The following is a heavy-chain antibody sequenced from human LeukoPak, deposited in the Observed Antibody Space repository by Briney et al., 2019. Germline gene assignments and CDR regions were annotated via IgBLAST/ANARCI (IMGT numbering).Heavy chain of an antibody. J-gene: IGHJ3*02. CDR2: ISSSGTYV. CDR1: GFTFSSYS. V-gene: IGHV3-21*01. CDR3: ARASSKQLAGYLPDGFDI. D-gene: IGHD3-9*01. Sequence: GGSLGLSCAASGFTFSSYSMNWVRQAPGKGLEWVSSISSSGTYVYYADSVKGRFTISRDNAKNSLSLQMNSLRADDAAVYYCARASSKQLAGYLPDGFDIWGQGTMVTVSS.